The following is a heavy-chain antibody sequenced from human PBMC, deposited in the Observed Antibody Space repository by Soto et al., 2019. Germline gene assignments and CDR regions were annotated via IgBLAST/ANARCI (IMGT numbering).Heavy chain of an antibody. CDR2: IVVGSGNT. Sequence: ASVKVSCKASGFTFTSSAVQWVRQARGQRLEWIGWIVVGSGNTNYAQKFQERVTITRDMSTSTAYMELSSLRSEDTAVYYCAAGYSSSWSLDYWGQGTLVTVSS. J-gene: IGHJ4*02. CDR1: GFTFTSSA. D-gene: IGHD6-13*01. CDR3: AAGYSSSWSLDY. V-gene: IGHV1-58*01.